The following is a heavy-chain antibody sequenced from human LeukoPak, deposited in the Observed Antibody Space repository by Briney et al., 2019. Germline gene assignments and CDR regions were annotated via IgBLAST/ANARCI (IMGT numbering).Heavy chain of an antibody. CDR1: GGSFSGYY. Sequence: PSETLSLTCAVYGGSFSGYYWSWIRQPPGKGLEWVSSISTSSTYIYYADSVKGRFTISRDNAKNSLYLQMNSLRAEDTAVYYCARDPPFIIGTTFFDYWGQGTLVTVSS. CDR2: ISTSSTYI. CDR3: ARDPPFIIGTTFFDY. D-gene: IGHD1-20*01. V-gene: IGHV3-21*01. J-gene: IGHJ4*02.